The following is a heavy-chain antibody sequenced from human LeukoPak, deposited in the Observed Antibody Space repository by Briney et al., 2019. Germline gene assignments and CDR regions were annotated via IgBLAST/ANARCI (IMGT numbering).Heavy chain of an antibody. V-gene: IGHV3-23*01. CDR2: ISGSGGST. CDR1: GFTFSSYA. J-gene: IGHJ4*02. CDR3: AKEDAYGAYYYDSSGYSRRAYYFDY. Sequence: PGGSLRLSCAASGFTFSSYAMSWVRQAPGKGLEWVSAISGSGGSTYYADSVKGRFTISRDNSKNTLYLQMNSLRAEDTAVYYCAKEDAYGAYYYDSSGYSRRAYYFDYWGQGTLVTVSS. D-gene: IGHD3-22*01.